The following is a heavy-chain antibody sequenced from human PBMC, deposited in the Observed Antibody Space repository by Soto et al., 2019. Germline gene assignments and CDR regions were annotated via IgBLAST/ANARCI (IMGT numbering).Heavy chain of an antibody. CDR3: ARDIVGYCSGGSCYSDYYYGMDV. Sequence: SETLSLTCTVSGGSISSGGYYWSWIRQHPGKGLEWIGYIYYSGSTYYNPSLKSRVTISVDTSKNQFSLKLSSVTAADTAVYYCARDIVGYCSGGSCYSDYYYGMDVWGQGTTVTV. CDR2: IYYSGST. CDR1: GGSISSGGYY. D-gene: IGHD2-15*01. J-gene: IGHJ6*02. V-gene: IGHV4-31*03.